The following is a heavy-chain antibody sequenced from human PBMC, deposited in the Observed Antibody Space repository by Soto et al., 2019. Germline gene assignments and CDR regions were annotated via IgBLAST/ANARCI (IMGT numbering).Heavy chain of an antibody. Sequence: EVQMVESGGGLVEPGRSLRLSCAASGFIFDDYALDWVRQAPGKGLEWVSGINWNSGTRGYADSVKGRFTISRDNAKNSLYLQMTSLRAEDTAFYYGAKGYTSGWVDGMDVWGQGTTVTVSS. CDR3: AKGYTSGWVDGMDV. J-gene: IGHJ6*02. CDR2: INWNSGTR. CDR1: GFIFDDYA. V-gene: IGHV3-9*01. D-gene: IGHD6-19*01.